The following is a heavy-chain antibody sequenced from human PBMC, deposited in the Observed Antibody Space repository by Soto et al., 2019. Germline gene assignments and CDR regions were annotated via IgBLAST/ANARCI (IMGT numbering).Heavy chain of an antibody. CDR2: IRGRSKKFAT. CDR1: GFNCSDSA. J-gene: IGHJ4*02. D-gene: IGHD4-17*01. CDR3: TARGGDSLEDI. V-gene: IGHV3-73*01. Sequence: EVQLVESGGGLVQPGGSLKVSCAGLGFNCSDSALHWVRQPSGKGLEWIGRIRGRSKKFATSYATSVRGRFSLSRDVSRNTAYLQMNSLRDDDTGVYFCTARGGDSLEDIWGQGTLVTVSS.